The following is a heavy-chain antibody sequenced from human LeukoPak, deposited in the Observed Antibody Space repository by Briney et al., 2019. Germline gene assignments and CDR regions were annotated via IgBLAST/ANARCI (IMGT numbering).Heavy chain of an antibody. CDR3: ASTSADIVVVPAKIRLWSYFDY. J-gene: IGHJ4*02. Sequence: ASVKVSCKAPGGTFSSYAISWVRQAPGQGLEWMGRIIPILGIANYAQKFQGRVTITADKSTSTAYMELSSLRSEDTAVYYCASTSADIVVVPAKIRLWSYFDYWGQGTLVTVSS. CDR2: IIPILGIA. D-gene: IGHD2-2*01. V-gene: IGHV1-69*04. CDR1: GGTFSSYA.